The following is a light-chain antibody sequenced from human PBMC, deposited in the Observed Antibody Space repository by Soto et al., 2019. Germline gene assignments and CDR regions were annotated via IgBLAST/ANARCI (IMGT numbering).Light chain of an antibody. CDR2: RAS. V-gene: IGKV1-5*03. CDR1: QSINRW. CDR3: QQYNSYWA. J-gene: IGKJ1*01. Sequence: DIPMTQSPSILSASVGDTVIISCRAKQSINRWLAWYQHKPGKAPKLLIYRASTLENGIPSRFSGDGSGTNFTLTISSLQPDEFATYYCQQYNSYWAFGQGTKVEIK.